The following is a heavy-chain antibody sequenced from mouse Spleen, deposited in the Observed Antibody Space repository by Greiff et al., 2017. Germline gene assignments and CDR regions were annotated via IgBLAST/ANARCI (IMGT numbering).Heavy chain of an antibody. J-gene: IGHJ4*01. D-gene: IGHD1-1*01. CDR1: GYTFTSYG. V-gene: IGHV1-81*01. CDR3: ARYLHYYGSSYYAMDY. CDR2: IYPRSGNT. Sequence: QVQLKESGAELARPGASVKLSCKASGYTFTSYGISWVKQRTGQGLEWIGEIYPRSGNTYYNEKFKGKATLTADKSSSTAYMELRSLTSEDSAVYFCARYLHYYGSSYYAMDYWGQGTSVTVSS.